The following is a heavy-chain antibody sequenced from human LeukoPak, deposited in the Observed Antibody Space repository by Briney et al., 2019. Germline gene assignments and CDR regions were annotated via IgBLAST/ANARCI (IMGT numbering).Heavy chain of an antibody. CDR3: ARLSRLTLIRGVTGYHSLDV. Sequence: SETLSLTCTVSGGSITNFYWSWIRQPPGGGREYIGYIYYSGSTNYNPSLKSRVTISVDTSKNQFSLKLNSVSAADTAVYFCARLSRLTLIRGVTGYHSLDVWGKGTKVTVSS. V-gene: IGHV4-59*01. D-gene: IGHD3-10*01. J-gene: IGHJ6*04. CDR2: IYYSGST. CDR1: GGSITNFY.